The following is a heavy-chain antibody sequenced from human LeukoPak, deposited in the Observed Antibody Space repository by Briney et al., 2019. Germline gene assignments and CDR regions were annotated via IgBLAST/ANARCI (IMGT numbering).Heavy chain of an antibody. CDR2: ISAYNGNT. CDR1: GYTFTSYG. CDR3: AKDRGVTTMTTTVFDH. J-gene: IGHJ4*02. V-gene: IGHV1-18*01. Sequence: ASVKVSCKASGYTFTSYGISWVRQAPGQGLEWMGWISAYNGNTNYAQKLQGRVTMTTGTSTSTAYMELRSLRSDDTAVYYCAKDRGVTTMTTTVFDHWGQGTLVTVSS. D-gene: IGHD4-17*01.